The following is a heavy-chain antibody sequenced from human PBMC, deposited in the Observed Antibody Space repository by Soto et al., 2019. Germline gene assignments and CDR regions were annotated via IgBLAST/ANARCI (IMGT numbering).Heavy chain of an antibody. V-gene: IGHV4-39*01. CDR1: GGSISSSSYY. J-gene: IGHJ4*02. Sequence: QLQLQESGPGLVKPSETLSLTCTVSGGSISSSSYYWGWIRHPPGKGLEWIGSIYYSGSTYYNPSLKSRVTISVDTSKNQCSLKLSSVTAADTAVYYCARQRRDYGDLRYFDYWGQGTLVTVSS. CDR3: ARQRRDYGDLRYFDY. CDR2: IYYSGST. D-gene: IGHD4-17*01.